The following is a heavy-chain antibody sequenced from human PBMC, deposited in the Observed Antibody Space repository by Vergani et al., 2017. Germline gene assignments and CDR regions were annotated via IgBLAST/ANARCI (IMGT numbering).Heavy chain of an antibody. D-gene: IGHD3-10*01. J-gene: IGHJ4*02. CDR1: GFTFSSYA. CDR3: ARFSITMVRGVIPYLDY. Sequence: EVQLLESGGGLVQPGGSLRLSCAASGFTFSSYAMSWVRQAPGKGLEWVSAISGSGGSTYYADSVKGRFTISRDNSKYTLYLQMNSLRAEDTAVYYCARFSITMVRGVIPYLDYWGQGTLVTGSS. CDR2: ISGSGGST. V-gene: IGHV3-23*01.